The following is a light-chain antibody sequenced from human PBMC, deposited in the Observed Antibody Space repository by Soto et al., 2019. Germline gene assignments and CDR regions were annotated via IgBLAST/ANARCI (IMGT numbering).Light chain of an antibody. CDR3: QQRNYWQVT. J-gene: IGKJ5*01. CDR1: QSVSSY. CDR2: DVS. V-gene: IGKV3-11*01. Sequence: ETVLPQSPGTLSLSPGERANLSRRASQSVSSYLAWYQQKPGQAPRLLIYDVSNRATGIPARFSGSGSGTDCTLTISSLEPEDVAVYYCQQRNYWQVTFGQGTRLEI.